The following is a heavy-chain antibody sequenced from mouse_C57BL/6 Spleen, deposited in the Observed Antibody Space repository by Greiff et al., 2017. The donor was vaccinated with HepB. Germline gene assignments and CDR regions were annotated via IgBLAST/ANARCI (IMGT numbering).Heavy chain of an antibody. J-gene: IGHJ1*03. D-gene: IGHD1-1*01. Sequence: VQLQQSGAELVKPGASVKLSCKASGYTFTSYWMHWVKQRPGQGLEWIGMIHPNSGSTNYNEKFKSKATLTVDKSSSTAYMQLSSLTSEDSAVYYCARWGTTVVAFDVWGTGTTVTVSS. CDR3: ARWGTTVVAFDV. CDR1: GYTFTSYW. V-gene: IGHV1-64*01. CDR2: IHPNSGST.